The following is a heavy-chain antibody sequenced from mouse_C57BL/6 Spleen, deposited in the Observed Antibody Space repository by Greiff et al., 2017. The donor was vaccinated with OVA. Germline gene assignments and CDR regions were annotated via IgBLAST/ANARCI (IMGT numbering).Heavy chain of an antibody. CDR2: IYPGDGDT. V-gene: IGHV1-82*01. J-gene: IGHJ2*01. CDR1: GYAFSSSW. CDR3: ARGSLDY. Sequence: QVQLKESGPELVKPGASVKISCKASGYAFSSSWMNWVKQRPGKGLEWIGRIYPGDGDTNYNGKFKGKATLTADKSSSTAYMQLSSLTSEDSAVYFCARGSLDYWGQGTTLTVSS.